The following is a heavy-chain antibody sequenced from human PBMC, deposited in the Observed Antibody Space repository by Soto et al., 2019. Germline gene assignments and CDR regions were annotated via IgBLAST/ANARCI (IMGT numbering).Heavy chain of an antibody. CDR1: GFTFSNAW. J-gene: IGHJ4*02. Sequence: EVQLVESGGGLVKPGGSLRLSCAASGFTFSNAWMSWVREAPGQGREWVGRIKSKTDGGTTDYGAPVKGRFTISSDDSNNTLYLQMNSLKTEDTAVYYCTPSFRIEVAWFDYCGQGSLVTVS. CDR2: IKSKTDGGTT. V-gene: IGHV3-15*01. CDR3: TPSFRIEVAWFDY. D-gene: IGHD6-19*01.